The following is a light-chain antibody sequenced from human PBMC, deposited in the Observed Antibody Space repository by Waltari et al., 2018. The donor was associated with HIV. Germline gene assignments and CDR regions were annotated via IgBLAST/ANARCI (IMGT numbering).Light chain of an antibody. J-gene: IGKJ2*01. Sequence: TDMTQSPVTLSVSPGERVTLSCRASPTVGANVAWYKQKIGQAARLLIFGASTRASVIPDRFSGSGSGTDFTLTISSLQPDDFATYYCQQYYSDPYTFGQGTKLEIK. CDR3: QQYYSDPYT. V-gene: IGKV3-15*01. CDR1: PTVGAN. CDR2: GAS.